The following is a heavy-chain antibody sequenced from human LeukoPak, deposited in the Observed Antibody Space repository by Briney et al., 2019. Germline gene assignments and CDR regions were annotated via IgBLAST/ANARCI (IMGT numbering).Heavy chain of an antibody. V-gene: IGHV3-21*01. CDR1: GFTFSRYW. J-gene: IGHJ6*02. CDR3: ARDPPRYGMDV. CDR2: SSTSGSYI. Sequence: GGSLRLSCVGSGFTFSRYWLNWVRQAPGKGLEWVSSSSTSGSYIYHADSVKGRFTISRDNAKNSLYLQMNSLRAEDTAVYYCARDPPRYGMDVWGQGTTVTVSS.